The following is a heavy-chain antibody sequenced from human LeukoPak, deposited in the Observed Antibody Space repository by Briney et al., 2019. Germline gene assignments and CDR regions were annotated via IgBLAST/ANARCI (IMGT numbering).Heavy chain of an antibody. D-gene: IGHD5-18*01. CDR3: ARRRSYGTFDY. CDR2: IYYSGST. J-gene: IGHJ4*02. V-gene: IGHV4-39*01. CDR1: GGSISSSSYY. Sequence: PSETLSLTCTVSGGSISSSSYYWGWIRQPPGKGLEWIGSIYYSGSTYYNPSLKSRVTISVDTSKNQFSLKLSSVTAADTAVYYCARRRSYGTFDYWGQGTLVTVSS.